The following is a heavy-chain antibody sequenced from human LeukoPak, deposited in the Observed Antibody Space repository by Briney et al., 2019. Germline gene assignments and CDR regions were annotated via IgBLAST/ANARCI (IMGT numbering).Heavy chain of an antibody. CDR2: IKQDGSEK. J-gene: IGHJ6*02. D-gene: IGHD6-13*01. CDR1: GFTFRSYW. Sequence: GGSLRLSCAASGFTFRSYWMTWVRQAPGKGLEWVANIKQDGSEKYYVDSVKGRFTISRDNAKNSLYLQMNSLRAEDTAVYYCARDKGIAAAGSRPIGYYYGMDVWGQGTTVTVSS. V-gene: IGHV3-7*01. CDR3: ARDKGIAAAGSRPIGYYYGMDV.